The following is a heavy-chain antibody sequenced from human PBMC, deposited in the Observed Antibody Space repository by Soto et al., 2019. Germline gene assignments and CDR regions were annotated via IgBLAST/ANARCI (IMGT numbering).Heavy chain of an antibody. Sequence: ASVKVSCKASGYTFTSYGISWVRQAPGQGLEWMGWISAYNGNTNYAQKLQGRVTMTTDTSTSTAYMELRSLRSDDTAVYYCARPSPTCSSTSCYTSIDYWGQGTLVTV. CDR1: GYTFTSYG. J-gene: IGHJ4*02. V-gene: IGHV1-18*01. CDR2: ISAYNGNT. CDR3: ARPSPTCSSTSCYTSIDY. D-gene: IGHD2-2*02.